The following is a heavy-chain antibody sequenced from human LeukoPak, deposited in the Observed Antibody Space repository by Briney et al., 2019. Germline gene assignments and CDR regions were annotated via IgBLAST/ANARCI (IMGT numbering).Heavy chain of an antibody. CDR3: ARRGYSSQFDP. Sequence: SETLSLTCAVYGGSFSGYYWSWIRQPPGKGLEWIGYIYYSGGTNCNPSLKSRVTISVDTSKNQFSLKLSSVTAADTAVYYCARRGYSSQFDPWGQGTLVTVSS. J-gene: IGHJ5*02. CDR1: GGSFSGYY. V-gene: IGHV4-59*01. D-gene: IGHD6-13*01. CDR2: IYYSGGT.